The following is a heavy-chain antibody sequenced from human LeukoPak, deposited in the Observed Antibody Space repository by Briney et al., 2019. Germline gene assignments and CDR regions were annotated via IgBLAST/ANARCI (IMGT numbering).Heavy chain of an antibody. Sequence: PSETLSLTCTVSGGSISSYYWSWIRQPPGKGLEWIAYISYSGSSNYNPSLKSRVTLSVDTSKNQFSLKLSSVTAADTAVYYCARDLVTVTKGFDIWGQGTMVSVSS. V-gene: IGHV4-59*01. CDR3: ARDLVTVTKGFDI. CDR2: ISYSGSS. J-gene: IGHJ3*02. CDR1: GGSISSYY. D-gene: IGHD4-17*01.